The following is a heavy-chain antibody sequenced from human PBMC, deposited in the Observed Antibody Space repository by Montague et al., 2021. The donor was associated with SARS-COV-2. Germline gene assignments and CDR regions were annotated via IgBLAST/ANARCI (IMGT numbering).Heavy chain of an antibody. J-gene: IGHJ3*02. CDR2: IYYSGST. CDR1: GGSISSGGYY. CDR3: ARAATITMMVVVIDAFDI. V-gene: IGHV4-31*03. Sequence: TLSLTCTVSGGSISSGGYYWSWIRQPPGKGLEWIGYIYYSGSTYYNPSLKSRVTISVDTSKNQFSLKLSSVTAADTAVYYCARAATITMMVVVIDAFDIWGQGAMVTVSS. D-gene: IGHD3-22*01.